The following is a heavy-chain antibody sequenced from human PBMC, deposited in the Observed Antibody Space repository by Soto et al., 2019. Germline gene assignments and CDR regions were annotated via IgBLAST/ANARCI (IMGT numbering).Heavy chain of an antibody. CDR1: AFTISMNY. CDR3: ARDRYNSGWYFSEY. Sequence: GVSMRQSCAASAFTISMNYLGLVSQHPGKWLEWVSAIYNSGSTYYADSVKGRFTISRHNSQNTLYLQMNGLRSEDTAVYYCARDRYNSGWYFSEYWGLGSLVTVPS. D-gene: IGHD6-19*01. V-gene: IGHV3-53*04. J-gene: IGHJ4*02. CDR2: IYNSGST.